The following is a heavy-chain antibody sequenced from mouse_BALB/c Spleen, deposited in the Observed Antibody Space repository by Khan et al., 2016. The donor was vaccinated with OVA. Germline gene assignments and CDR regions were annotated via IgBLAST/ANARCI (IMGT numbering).Heavy chain of an antibody. Sequence: EVQLQESGPGLVKPSQSLSLTCTVTGYSITSDYAWNWLRQFPGNKLEWMGYISYSGRTSYNPSLKSRISITRDTSKNQFFLQLNSVTTEDTATYYCARSVTITTVVATDFDCWGQGTTLTVSS. V-gene: IGHV3-2*02. CDR3: ARSVTITTVVATDFDC. CDR1: GYSITSDYA. J-gene: IGHJ2*01. D-gene: IGHD1-1*01. CDR2: ISYSGRT.